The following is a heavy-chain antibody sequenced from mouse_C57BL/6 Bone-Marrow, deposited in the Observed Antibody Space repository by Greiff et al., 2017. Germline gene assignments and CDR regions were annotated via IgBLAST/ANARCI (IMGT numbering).Heavy chain of an antibody. CDR1: GYTFTSYG. Sequence: VQLQQSGAELARPGASVKLSCKASGYTFTSYGISWVKQRTGQGLEWIGEIYPRSGNTYYNEKFKGKATLTADKSSSKAYMELRSLKSEDSAVYFCARSLPYGFYWYFDVWGTGTTVTVSS. J-gene: IGHJ1*03. CDR2: IYPRSGNT. CDR3: ARSLPYGFYWYFDV. V-gene: IGHV1-81*01. D-gene: IGHD2-2*01.